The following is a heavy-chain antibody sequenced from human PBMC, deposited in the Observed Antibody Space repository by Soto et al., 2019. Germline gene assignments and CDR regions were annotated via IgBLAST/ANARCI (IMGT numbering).Heavy chain of an antibody. CDR3: ARGLDYDIFIGYRGPPNFDN. V-gene: IGHV1-18*01. D-gene: IGHD3-9*01. CDR2: ISDYSGDT. Sequence: GASVKVSCKTSGYTFNNFGISWVRQAPGQGFEWMGWISDYSGDTKIAEKFQDRATLTTDTATSTAYMELRSLTSHDTAVYYCARGLDYDIFIGYRGPPNFDNWGQGTRVTVSS. CDR1: GYTFNNFG. J-gene: IGHJ4*02.